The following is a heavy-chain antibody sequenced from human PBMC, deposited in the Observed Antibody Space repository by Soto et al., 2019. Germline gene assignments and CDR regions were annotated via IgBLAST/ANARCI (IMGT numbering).Heavy chain of an antibody. CDR1: GFTFSSYW. J-gene: IGHJ4*02. CDR3: ARDDIAYGGKGCFDY. D-gene: IGHD4-17*01. Sequence: GGSLRLSCAASGFTFSSYWMSWVRQAPGKGLEWVANIKQDGSEKYYVDSVKGRFTISRDNAKNSLYLQMNSLRAEDTAVYYCARDDIAYGGKGCFDYWGQGTLVTVSS. CDR2: IKQDGSEK. V-gene: IGHV3-7*01.